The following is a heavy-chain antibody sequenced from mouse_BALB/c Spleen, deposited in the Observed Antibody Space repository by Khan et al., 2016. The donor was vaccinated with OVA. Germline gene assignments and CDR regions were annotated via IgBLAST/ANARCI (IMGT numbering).Heavy chain of an antibody. J-gene: IGHJ4*01. CDR3: ARPTYFSYTIAY. D-gene: IGHD2-10*01. CDR2: INTYTGEP. CDR1: GYTFTNFG. Sequence: LKESGETVKIPCKASGYTFTNFGMNWVKQALGKGLEWMGWINTYTGEPTYADDFTGRFALSLETSARTAYLQINNLKNENTATYFCARPTYFSYTIAYWGQGTSVTVSA. V-gene: IGHV9-3-1*01.